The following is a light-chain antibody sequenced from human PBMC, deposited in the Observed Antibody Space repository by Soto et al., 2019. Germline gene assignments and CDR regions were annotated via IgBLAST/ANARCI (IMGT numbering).Light chain of an antibody. V-gene: IGLV2-8*01. J-gene: IGLJ2*01. CDR3: SSFAGGGNPVL. CDR2: EVT. CDR1: SSDVGGYNY. Sequence: QSVLTQPPSASGSLGQSVTISCTGTSSDVGGYNYVSWHQQHPGKAPKLMIYEVTKRPSGVPDRFSGSKSGNTASLTVSGLQDEDEADYYCSSFAGGGNPVLFGGGTQVTVL.